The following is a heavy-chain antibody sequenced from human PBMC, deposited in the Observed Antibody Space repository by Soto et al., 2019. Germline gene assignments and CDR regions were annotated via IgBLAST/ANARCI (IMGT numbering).Heavy chain of an antibody. CDR1: GFIFSSYA. D-gene: IGHD1-26*01. V-gene: IGHV3-23*01. CDR3: AKDERPGIVGPAY. J-gene: IGHJ4*02. Sequence: EVQLLESGGDLVQPGGSLRLSCATSGFIFSSYAMNWVRQAPGKGLEWVSAISGTGGSTYYADSVKGRFTISRDNSKNTLYLQMYRLKVEDTAVYYCAKDERPGIVGPAYWGQGTLVTVSS. CDR2: ISGTGGST.